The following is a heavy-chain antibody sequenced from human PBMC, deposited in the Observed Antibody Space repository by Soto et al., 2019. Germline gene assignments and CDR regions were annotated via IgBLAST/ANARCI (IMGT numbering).Heavy chain of an antibody. CDR3: AKDYSNYYYYYGMDV. J-gene: IGHJ6*02. V-gene: IGHV3-23*01. Sequence: GGSLRLSCAASGFTFSSYAMRWVRQAPGKGLEWVSAISGSGGSTYYADSVKGRFTISRDNSKNTLYLQMNSLRAEDTAVYYCAKDYSNYYYYYGMDVWGQGTTVTVSS. CDR1: GFTFSSYA. CDR2: ISGSGGST. D-gene: IGHD4-4*01.